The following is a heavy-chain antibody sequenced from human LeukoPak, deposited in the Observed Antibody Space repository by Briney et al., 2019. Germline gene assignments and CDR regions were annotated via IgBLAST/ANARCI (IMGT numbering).Heavy chain of an antibody. D-gene: IGHD3-9*01. CDR2: ISSSGSTI. J-gene: IGHJ6*03. V-gene: IGHV3-48*03. CDR1: GFTFSSYG. CDR3: ASRYFRYYYYYMDV. Sequence: GGSLRLSCAASGFTFSSYGMNWVRQAPGKGLEWVSYISSSGSTIYYADSVKGRFTISRDNAKNSLYLQMNSLRAEDTAVYYCASRYFRYYYYYMDVWGKGTTVTVSS.